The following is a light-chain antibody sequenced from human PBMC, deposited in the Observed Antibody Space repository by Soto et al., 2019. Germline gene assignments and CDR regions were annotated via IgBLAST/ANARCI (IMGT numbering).Light chain of an antibody. Sequence: QSALTQPPSASGSPGQSVTISCTGTSSDVGRYKYVSWYQQHPGKAPKVMIYEVNKRPSGVPDRFSGSKSGNTASLTVSGLQAEDEDDYYCSSFAGSSNLVFGGGTKLTVL. V-gene: IGLV2-8*01. CDR2: EVN. CDR3: SSFAGSSNLV. J-gene: IGLJ3*02. CDR1: SSDVGRYKY.